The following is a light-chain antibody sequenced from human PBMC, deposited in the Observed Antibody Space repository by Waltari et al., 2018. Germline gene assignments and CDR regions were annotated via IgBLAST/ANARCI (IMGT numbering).Light chain of an antibody. J-gene: IGKJ4*01. CDR2: STY. CDR3: QQYDGIVLT. Sequence: IVLTQSPGTLSLSPGDRATLSCRASQTVSTISLSLYQQKPGQAPRVLSYSTYNRATGIPDRFSGSGSGTYFTLTINRLAPEDFAMYYCQQYDGIVLTFGGGTKVEI. V-gene: IGKV3-20*01. CDR1: QTVSTIS.